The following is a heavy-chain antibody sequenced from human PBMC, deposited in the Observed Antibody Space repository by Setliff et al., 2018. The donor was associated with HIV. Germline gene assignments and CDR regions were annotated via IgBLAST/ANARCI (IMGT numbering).Heavy chain of an antibody. Sequence: ASVKVSCKSSGDTFSTYVFTWVRQAPGQGLEWMGGVTPILHTTNYAQKFQGRVTITADTSTRTVYMELSSLTSEDTAIYYCARDHQTMLWLDYWGQGTLVTVSS. J-gene: IGHJ4*02. CDR3: ARDHQTMLWLDY. D-gene: IGHD2-21*01. CDR2: VTPILHTT. CDR1: GDTFSTYV. V-gene: IGHV1-69*10.